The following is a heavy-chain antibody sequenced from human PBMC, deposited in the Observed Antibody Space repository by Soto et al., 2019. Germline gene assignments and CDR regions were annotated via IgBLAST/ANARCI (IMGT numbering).Heavy chain of an antibody. CDR2: ISSGSSYI. Sequence: GGSLRLSCAASGFTFSTYTLNWVRQAPGKGLEWVSSISSGSSYIYYAGSVKGRFTISRDNAKNSLYLQMNSLRDEDTAVYYCARVLGRAWELPNGIDYWGQGTLVTVSS. J-gene: IGHJ4*02. D-gene: IGHD1-26*01. CDR3: ARVLGRAWELPNGIDY. V-gene: IGHV3-21*01. CDR1: GFTFSTYT.